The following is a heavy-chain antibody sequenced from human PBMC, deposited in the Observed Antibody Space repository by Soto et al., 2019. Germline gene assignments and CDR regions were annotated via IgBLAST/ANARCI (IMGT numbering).Heavy chain of an antibody. J-gene: IGHJ5*02. CDR1: GGTFSSYA. V-gene: IGHV1-69*13. D-gene: IGHD2-15*01. CDR2: IIPIFGTA. CDR3: ARGRYCSGGSCYRPDWFDP. Sequence: ASVKVSCKASGGTFSSYAISWVRQAPGQGLEWMGGIIPIFGTANYAQKFQGRVTITADESTSTAYMELSSLRSEDTAVYYCARGRYCSGGSCYRPDWFDPWGQGTLVTVSS.